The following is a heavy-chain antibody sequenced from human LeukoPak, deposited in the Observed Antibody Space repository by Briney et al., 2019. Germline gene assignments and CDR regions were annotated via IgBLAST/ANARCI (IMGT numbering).Heavy chain of an antibody. V-gene: IGHV4-39*01. CDR1: GGSISSSSYY. J-gene: IGHJ4*02. CDR3: ARQKGNAVY. Sequence: SETLSLTCTVSGGSISSSSYYWGWIRQPPGKGLEWIGSLYYSGSTYYNPSLKSRVTISVDTSNNQFSLKLSSVTAADTAVYYCARQKGNAVYWGQGTLVTVSS. CDR2: LYYSGST.